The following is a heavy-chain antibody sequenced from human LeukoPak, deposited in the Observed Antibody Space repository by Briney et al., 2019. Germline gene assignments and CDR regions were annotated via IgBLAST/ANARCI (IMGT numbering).Heavy chain of an antibody. J-gene: IGHJ3*02. CDR2: IHFTGST. D-gene: IGHD2-2*01. V-gene: IGHV4-39*07. CDR3: ARLDGGQLGHCSSTSCNGAFDI. Sequence: SETLSLTCTVSGDSISSGPYFWGWIRQPPGKGLEWLGNIHFTGSTYYKSSLRSRVTMSVDTSKNQFSLMLRSVTAADTAMYYCARLDGGQLGHCSSTSCNGAFDIWGQGAMVTVSS. CDR1: GDSISSGPYF.